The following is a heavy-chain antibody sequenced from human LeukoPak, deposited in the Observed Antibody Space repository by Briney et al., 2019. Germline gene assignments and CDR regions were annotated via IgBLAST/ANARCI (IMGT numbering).Heavy chain of an antibody. V-gene: IGHV1-18*01. Sequence: ASVKVSCKASGYTLTSYGISWVRQPPGQGLEWMGWNSAYNGNTNYAQKLQGRVTMTTDTSTSTAYMGVRSLRSGDTAVYYCARDRAPYVSSGYMNDYWGPGTLVTVSS. CDR2: NSAYNGNT. J-gene: IGHJ4*02. CDR1: GYTLTSYG. D-gene: IGHD3-22*01. CDR3: ARDRAPYVSSGYMNDY.